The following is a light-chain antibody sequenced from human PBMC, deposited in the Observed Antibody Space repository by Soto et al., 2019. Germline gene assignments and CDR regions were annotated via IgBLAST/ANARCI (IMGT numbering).Light chain of an antibody. CDR2: WAS. CDR1: QSVFYSSNNKNY. CDR3: QQYYSSLSYT. Sequence: DIVLTQSPDSLAVSLGERATINCKSSQSVFYSSNNKNYLAWYQHKAGRPPRLLIYWASTRDSGVPDRFSGSGSGTDFTLTINSLQAEDVAVYYCQQYYSSLSYTFGQGTKLEIK. J-gene: IGKJ2*01. V-gene: IGKV4-1*01.